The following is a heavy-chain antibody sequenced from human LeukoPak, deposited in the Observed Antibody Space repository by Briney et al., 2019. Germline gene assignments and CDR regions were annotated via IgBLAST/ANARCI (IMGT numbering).Heavy chain of an antibody. D-gene: IGHD2-2*01. Sequence: SETLSLTCAVYGGSFSGYYWSWIRQPPGKGLEWRGEINHSGSTNYNPSIKSRVTISVDTSKNQFSLKLSSVTAADTAVYYCARRRYCSSTSCPSAAFDIWGQGTMVTVSS. CDR2: INHSGST. CDR3: ARRRYCSSTSCPSAAFDI. V-gene: IGHV4-34*01. CDR1: GGSFSGYY. J-gene: IGHJ3*02.